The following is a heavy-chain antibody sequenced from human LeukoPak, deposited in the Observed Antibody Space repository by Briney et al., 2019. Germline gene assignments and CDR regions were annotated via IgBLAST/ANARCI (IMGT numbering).Heavy chain of an antibody. J-gene: IGHJ6*02. V-gene: IGHV3-30*18. CDR1: GFTFSSYG. Sequence: GGSLRLSCAASGFTFSSYGMHWVRQAPGKGLEWVAVISYDGSNKYYADSVKGRFTISRDNSKNTLYLQMNSLRAEDTAVYYCAKDSSLLRFPDRGGDYGMDVWGQGTTVTVSS. CDR3: AKDSSLLRFPDRGGDYGMDV. D-gene: IGHD3-10*01. CDR2: ISYDGSNK.